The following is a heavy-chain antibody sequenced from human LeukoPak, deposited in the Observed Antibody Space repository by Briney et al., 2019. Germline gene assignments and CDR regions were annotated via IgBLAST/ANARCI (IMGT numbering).Heavy chain of an antibody. CDR1: GFTVSSNY. V-gene: IGHV3-66*02. CDR2: IYSGGST. J-gene: IGHJ6*03. Sequence: PGGSLRLSCAASGFTVSSNYMSWVRQAPGKGLEWVSVIYSGGSTYYADSVEGRFTISRDNSKNTLYLQMNSLRAEDMAVYYCARVGGDGFYYYYMDVWGKGTTVTVSS. D-gene: IGHD5-24*01. CDR3: ARVGGDGFYYYYMDV.